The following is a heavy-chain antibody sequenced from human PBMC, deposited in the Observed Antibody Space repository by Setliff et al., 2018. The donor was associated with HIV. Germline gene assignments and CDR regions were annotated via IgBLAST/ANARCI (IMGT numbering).Heavy chain of an antibody. Sequence: GGSLRLSCAASGFTVSSNYMSWVRRAPGKGLEWVSFIYSGGSTSYADSVKGRFTISRDNSKNTLYLQMNSLRAEDTAVYYCARVRLDGSARNDAFDSWGQGTMVTVSS. D-gene: IGHD3-10*01. CDR1: GFTVSSNY. J-gene: IGHJ3*02. CDR3: ARVRLDGSARNDAFDS. V-gene: IGHV3-53*01. CDR2: IYSGGST.